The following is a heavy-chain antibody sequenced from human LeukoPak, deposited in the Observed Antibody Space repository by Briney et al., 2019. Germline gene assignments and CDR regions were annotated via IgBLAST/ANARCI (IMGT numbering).Heavy chain of an antibody. Sequence: GASVTVSCKASGYTFTSYGISWVRQAPGQGLEWMGWISAYNGNTNYAQKLQGRVTMTTDTSTSTAYMELRSLRSDDTAVYYCARDSDNYDILTGYSNFDYWGQGTLVTASS. D-gene: IGHD3-9*01. CDR2: ISAYNGNT. CDR3: ARDSDNYDILTGYSNFDY. CDR1: GYTFTSYG. V-gene: IGHV1-18*01. J-gene: IGHJ4*02.